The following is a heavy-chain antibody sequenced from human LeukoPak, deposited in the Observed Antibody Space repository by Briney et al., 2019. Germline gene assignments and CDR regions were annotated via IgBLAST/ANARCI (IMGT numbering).Heavy chain of an antibody. CDR1: GFTFSDYY. J-gene: IGHJ4*02. V-gene: IGHV3-11*04. CDR2: LSSSGTNI. CDR3: ARGPSYDLWSGYYRSVWATGGYFDY. Sequence: GGSLRLSCAASGFTFSDYYMSWLRPAPGQGLEWVSYLSSSGTNIYYADYVKGRFTISRANATTSLYLQMNSLRGEDTAVYYCARGPSYDLWSGYYRSVWATGGYFDYWGQGTLVTVSS. D-gene: IGHD3-3*01.